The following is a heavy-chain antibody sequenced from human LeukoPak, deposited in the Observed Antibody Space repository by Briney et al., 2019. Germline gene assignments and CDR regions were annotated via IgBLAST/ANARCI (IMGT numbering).Heavy chain of an antibody. CDR2: ISGGAAST. Sequence: ETLSLTCAVYGGSFSGYYWSWIRQPPGKGLEWVSAISGGAASTNYADTVKGRFTISRDNSKNTLFLQMSSLRAEDTAIYYCAKSGRYCSGGSCYQEASLDNWGQGTLVTVSS. D-gene: IGHD2-15*01. CDR3: AKSGRYCSGGSCYQEASLDN. CDR1: GGSFSGYY. V-gene: IGHV3-23*01. J-gene: IGHJ4*02.